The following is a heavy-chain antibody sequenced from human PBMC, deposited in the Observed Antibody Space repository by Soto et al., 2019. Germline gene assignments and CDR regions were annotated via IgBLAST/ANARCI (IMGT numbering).Heavy chain of an antibody. CDR2: IYYSGST. CDR3: ARSSSYYDFWSGYSWASWFDP. CDR1: GGSISSSSYY. Sequence: PSETLSLTYTVSGGSISSSSYYWGWIRQPPGKGLEWIGSIYYSGSTYYNPSLKIRVTISVDTSKNQFSLKLSSVTAADTAVYYCARSSSYYDFWSGYSWASWFDPWGQGTLVTVSS. D-gene: IGHD3-3*01. V-gene: IGHV4-39*01. J-gene: IGHJ5*02.